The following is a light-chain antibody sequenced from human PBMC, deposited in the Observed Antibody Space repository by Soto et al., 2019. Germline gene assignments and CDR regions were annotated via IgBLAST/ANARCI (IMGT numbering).Light chain of an antibody. V-gene: IGLV3-21*02. CDR1: NIGSKS. CDR2: DDS. Sequence: SYELTQPPSVSVAPGQTARITCGGNNIGSKSVHWYQQKPGQAPVLVVYDDSDRPSGIPERFSGSNSGNTATLTISRVEAGDEADDYCQVWDSSSDHYVFGTGTQVTVL. J-gene: IGLJ1*01. CDR3: QVWDSSSDHYV.